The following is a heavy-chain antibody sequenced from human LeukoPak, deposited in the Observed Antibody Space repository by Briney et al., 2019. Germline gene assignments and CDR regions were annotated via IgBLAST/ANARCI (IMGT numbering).Heavy chain of an antibody. V-gene: IGHV3-21*01. D-gene: IGHD2-15*01. Sequence: GGSLRLSCAASGFTFSTYNMNWVRQAPGKGLEWVSSITSTSSYMYYADSVKGRFTISRDNAQNSLYLHMSSLRAEDTAVYYCARDPSDIVVVVAAPDAFDIWGQGTMVTVSS. CDR2: ITSTSSYM. CDR3: ARDPSDIVVVVAAPDAFDI. CDR1: GFTFSTYN. J-gene: IGHJ3*02.